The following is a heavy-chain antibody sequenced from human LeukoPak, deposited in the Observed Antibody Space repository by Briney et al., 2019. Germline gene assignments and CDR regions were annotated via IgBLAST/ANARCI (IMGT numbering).Heavy chain of an antibody. Sequence: SETLSLTCTVSGGSISSYYWSWIRQPPGKGLEWIGYIYYSGSTNYNPSLKSRVTISVDTSKNQFSLKLSSVTAADTAVYYCARLNRGPLDYWGQGTLVTVPS. CDR3: ARLNRGPLDY. CDR2: IYYSGST. CDR1: GGSISSYY. J-gene: IGHJ4*02. V-gene: IGHV4-59*01.